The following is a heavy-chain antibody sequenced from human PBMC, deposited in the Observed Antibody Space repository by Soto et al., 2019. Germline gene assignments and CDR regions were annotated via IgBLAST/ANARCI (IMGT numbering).Heavy chain of an antibody. CDR2: ISWNVGSI. CDR3: AKGVAGWYYFDY. V-gene: IGHV3-9*01. Sequence: EVQLVESGGGLVQPGRSLRLSCAASGFTFDDYAMHWVRQAPGKGLEWVSGISWNVGSIAYAESVKGRFTISRDNAKNSRYLQMNSLRAEDTALYYCAKGVAGWYYFDYWGQGTLVTVSS. D-gene: IGHD3-3*01. J-gene: IGHJ4*02. CDR1: GFTFDDYA.